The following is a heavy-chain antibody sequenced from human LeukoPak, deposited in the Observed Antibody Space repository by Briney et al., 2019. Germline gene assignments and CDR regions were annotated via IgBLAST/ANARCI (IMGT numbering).Heavy chain of an antibody. CDR2: IKQDGSEK. Sequence: GGSLRLSCAAPGFSFSTYWMSWVRQAPGKGLEWVANIKQDGSEKYYVDSVKGRFTISRDNAKNSLYLQMNSLRAEDTAVYYCGRRPREIPAADYGGEETLVTVSS. CDR1: GFSFSTYW. D-gene: IGHD6-25*01. J-gene: IGHJ4*02. V-gene: IGHV3-7*01. CDR3: GRRPREIPAADY.